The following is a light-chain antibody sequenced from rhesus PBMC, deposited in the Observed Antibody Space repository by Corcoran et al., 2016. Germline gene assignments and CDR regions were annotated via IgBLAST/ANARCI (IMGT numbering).Light chain of an antibody. J-gene: IGKJ1*01. Sequence: DIQMTQSPSSLSASVGDTVTITCRASQGISSWLAWYQQKPGKAPKLLIYKASSLQSGVPSRFSGSGSGTEFTLTISSLQSEEFATYYCQQYSSRPWTFGQGTKVEIK. CDR3: QQYSSRPWT. V-gene: IGKV1-22*01. CDR1: QGISSW. CDR2: KAS.